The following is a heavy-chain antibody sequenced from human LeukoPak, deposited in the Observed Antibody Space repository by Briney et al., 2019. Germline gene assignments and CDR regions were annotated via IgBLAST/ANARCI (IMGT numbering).Heavy chain of an antibody. CDR1: GYTLTELS. J-gene: IGHJ4*02. V-gene: IGHV1-24*01. CDR3: ATTSLRGQYFDY. Sequence: ASVKVSCKVSGYTLTELSMHWVRQAPGKGLEWMGGFDPEDGETIYAQEFQGRVTMTEDTSTDTAYMELSSLRSEDTAVYYCATTSLRGQYFDYWGQGTLVTVSS. CDR2: FDPEDGET.